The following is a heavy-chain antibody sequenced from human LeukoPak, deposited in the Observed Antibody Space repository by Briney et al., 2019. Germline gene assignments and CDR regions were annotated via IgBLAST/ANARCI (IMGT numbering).Heavy chain of an antibody. CDR1: GYTFIDYY. J-gene: IGHJ6*02. Sequence: GASVKVSCKASGYTFIDYYMHWVQQAPGKGLEWMGRVDPEDGETIYAEKFQGRVSITADTSTDTAYMELSSLRSEDTAVYYCAMDYGDYEGGGSILLRYYGMDVWGQGTTVTVSS. CDR2: VDPEDGET. D-gene: IGHD4-17*01. CDR3: AMDYGDYEGGGSILLRYYGMDV. V-gene: IGHV1-69-2*01.